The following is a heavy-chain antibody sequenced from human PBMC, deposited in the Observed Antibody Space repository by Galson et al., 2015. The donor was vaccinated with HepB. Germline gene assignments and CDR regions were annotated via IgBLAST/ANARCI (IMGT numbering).Heavy chain of an antibody. CDR3: SRESPAGSIDY. CDR1: GGSVYSGSYY. J-gene: IGHJ4*02. D-gene: IGHD6-19*01. CDR2: IYYNGDT. Sequence: ETLSLTCTVSGGSVYSGSYYWSWIRQPPGKGLEWIGYIYYNGDTKTNPSLESRVTVSLDTSKNLFSLRLSSVTAADTAVYYCSRESPAGSIDYWGQGTLVTVSS. V-gene: IGHV4-61*01.